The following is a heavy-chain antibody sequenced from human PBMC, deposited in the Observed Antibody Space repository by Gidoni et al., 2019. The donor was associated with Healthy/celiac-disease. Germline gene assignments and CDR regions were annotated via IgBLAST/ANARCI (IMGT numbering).Heavy chain of an antibody. D-gene: IGHD6-13*01. J-gene: IGHJ4*02. CDR3: ARGYSSSWAYFDY. CDR1: GGSISSYY. CDR2: IYYSGST. Sequence: QVQLQESGPGLVKPSETLSLTCTVSGGSISSYYWSWIRQPPGKGLAWIGYIYYSGSTNYNPSLKSRVTISVDTSKNQFSLKLSSVTAADTAVYYCARGYSSSWAYFDYWGQGTLVTVSS. V-gene: IGHV4-59*01.